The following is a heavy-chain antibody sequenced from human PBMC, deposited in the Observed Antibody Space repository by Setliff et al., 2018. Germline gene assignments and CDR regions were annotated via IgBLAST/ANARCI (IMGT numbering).Heavy chain of an antibody. V-gene: IGHV3-7*01. CDR1: GFTFSNLW. CDR3: ARKSGSYYFNAFDL. D-gene: IGHD1-26*01. Sequence: GGSLRLSCAASGFTFSNLWMSWGRQAPGKGLEWVANIKQDASEKYYVDSVKGRFTISRDNAKNSLYLQMNSLRAEDTAVYYCARKSGSYYFNAFDLWGQGTMVTVSS. CDR2: IKQDASEK. J-gene: IGHJ3*01.